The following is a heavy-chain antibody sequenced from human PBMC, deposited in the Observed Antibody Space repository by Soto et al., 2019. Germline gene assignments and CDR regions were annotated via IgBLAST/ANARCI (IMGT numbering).Heavy chain of an antibody. CDR2: VYPSDSDT. CDR1: GYTFTNYL. V-gene: IGHV5-51*01. J-gene: IGHJ6*02. Sequence: ESLKISCKGSGYTFTNYLIGWVRQMPGNGLKWMGIVYPSDSDTKYIPSFQGQFSSTGGKSITTTYLWWTSLTASDTGACYCAASSIYYRMDVWGQGTTVTVSS. CDR3: AASSIYYRMDV. D-gene: IGHD6-6*01.